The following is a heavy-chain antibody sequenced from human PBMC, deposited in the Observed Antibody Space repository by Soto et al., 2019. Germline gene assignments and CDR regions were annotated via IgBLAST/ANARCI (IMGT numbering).Heavy chain of an antibody. J-gene: IGHJ5*02. D-gene: IGHD2-2*01. V-gene: IGHV4-31*03. CDR1: GGSISSGGYY. CDR3: AREEGYCSSTSCQDWFDP. Sequence: SETLSLTCTVSGGSISSGGYYWSWIRQHPGKGLEWIGYIYYSGSTYYNPSLKSRVTISVDTSKNRFSLKLSSVTAADTAVYYCAREEGYCSSTSCQDWFDPWGQGTLVTVSS. CDR2: IYYSGST.